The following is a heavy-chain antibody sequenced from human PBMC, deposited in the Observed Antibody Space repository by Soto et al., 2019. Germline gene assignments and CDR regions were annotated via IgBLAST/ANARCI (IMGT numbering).Heavy chain of an antibody. J-gene: IGHJ5*02. V-gene: IGHV4-4*07. CDR1: CGSISSYY. CDR2: IYTSGST. D-gene: IGHD3-16*01. CDR3: ASGGNWFDP. Sequence: SETLSLTCPVSCGSISSYYRRWVRQPAGTGLEWIGRIYTSGSTTYNPSLKSRVTMSVDTSKNQFSLKLSSVTAADTAVYHCASGGNWFDPWGQGVLVTVSS.